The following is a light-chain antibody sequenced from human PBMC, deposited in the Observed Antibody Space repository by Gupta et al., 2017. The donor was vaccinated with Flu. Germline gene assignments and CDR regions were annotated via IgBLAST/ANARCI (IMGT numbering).Light chain of an antibody. J-gene: IGLJ3*02. Sequence: RVTMSSPGRSSKIGSNSVSWCQRRPGTAPKLLIDSDNQRPSGVPDRFAGSKSGTSASLAISGLQADDEAVYYCAPWDDSHNDWVFGGGTTLTVL. CDR2: SDN. CDR3: APWDDSHNDWV. V-gene: IGLV1-44*01. CDR1: SSKIGSNS.